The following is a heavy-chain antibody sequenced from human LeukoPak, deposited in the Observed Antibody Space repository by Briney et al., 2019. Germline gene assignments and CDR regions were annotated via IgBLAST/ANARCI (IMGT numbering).Heavy chain of an antibody. CDR1: GFTFSSYA. Sequence: GGSLRLSCAASGFTFSSYAMSWVRQGPGKGLEWVSAISNSGGSTYYADSVKGRFTISRDHSQSTVDLQMNTLRGADTAVYYCVRSPTYYNMDVWGKGTTVTVSS. CDR2: ISNSGGST. V-gene: IGHV3-23*01. CDR3: VRSPTYYNMDV. D-gene: IGHD3-10*01. J-gene: IGHJ6*03.